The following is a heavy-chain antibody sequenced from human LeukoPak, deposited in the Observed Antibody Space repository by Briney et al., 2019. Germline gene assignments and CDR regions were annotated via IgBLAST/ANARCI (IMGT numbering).Heavy chain of an antibody. Sequence: EWIGYIYYSGSTNYNPSLKSRVTISVDTSKNQFSLKLSSVTAADTAVYYCARYSSGWPGDYWGQGTLVTVSS. V-gene: IGHV4-59*01. CDR2: IYYSGST. J-gene: IGHJ4*02. CDR3: ARYSSGWPGDY. D-gene: IGHD6-19*01.